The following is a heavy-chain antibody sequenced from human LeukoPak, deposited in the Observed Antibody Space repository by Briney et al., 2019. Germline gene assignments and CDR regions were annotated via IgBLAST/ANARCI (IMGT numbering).Heavy chain of an antibody. J-gene: IGHJ4*02. V-gene: IGHV4-4*02. Sequence: SETLSLTCAVSGGSIISTNWWSWVRQPPGKGLEWIGEIFHSGSTNYNPSLKSRVTISVDTSKNQFSLKLSSVTAADTAVYYCARLRSRKYSWYYFDYWGQGTLVTVSS. CDR2: IFHSGST. D-gene: IGHD1-14*01. CDR1: GGSIISTNW. CDR3: ARLRSRKYSWYYFDY.